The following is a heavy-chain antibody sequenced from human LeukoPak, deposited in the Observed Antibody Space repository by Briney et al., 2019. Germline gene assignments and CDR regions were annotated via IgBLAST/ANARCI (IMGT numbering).Heavy chain of an antibody. CDR3: ATDPSISSSWYDY. CDR1: GFTFSSYS. J-gene: IGHJ4*02. D-gene: IGHD6-13*01. V-gene: IGHV3-48*01. Sequence: PGGSLRLSCAASGFTFSSYSMNWVRQAPGKGLEWVSYITSSSSTIYYADSVKGRFTISRDNAKNSLYLQMNSLRAEDTAVYYCATDPSISSSWYDYWGQGTLVTVSS. CDR2: ITSSSSTI.